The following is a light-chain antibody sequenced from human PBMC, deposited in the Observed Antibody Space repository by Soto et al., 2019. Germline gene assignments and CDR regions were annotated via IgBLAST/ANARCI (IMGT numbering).Light chain of an antibody. CDR1: QSVSIN. Sequence: EIVMTQSPATLSVSLGERATLSCRASQSVSINLAWYQQKPGQAPRLLIFGASTRASGIPARFSGSGSGIEFTLTISSLQPEDFAVYYCQQYHEWPLTFGGGTKVEIK. CDR3: QQYHEWPLT. V-gene: IGKV3-15*01. CDR2: GAS. J-gene: IGKJ4*01.